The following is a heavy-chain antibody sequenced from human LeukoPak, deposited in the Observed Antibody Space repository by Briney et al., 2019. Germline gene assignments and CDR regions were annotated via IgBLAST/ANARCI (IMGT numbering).Heavy chain of an antibody. J-gene: IGHJ3*02. CDR1: GDSISSGDYY. D-gene: IGHD3-22*01. CDR2: ISSSGST. V-gene: IGHV4-61*02. CDR3: ARDSHYYDSSGYFAYDAFDI. Sequence: SETLSLTCTVSGDSISSGDYYWSWIRQPAGKGLEWIGRISSSGSTNYNPSLKSRVTISVDTSKNQFSLKLSSVTAADTAVYYCARDSHYYDSSGYFAYDAFDIWGQGTMVTVSS.